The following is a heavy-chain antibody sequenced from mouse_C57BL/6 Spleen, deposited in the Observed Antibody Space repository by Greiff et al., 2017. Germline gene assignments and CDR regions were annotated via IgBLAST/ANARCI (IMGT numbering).Heavy chain of an antibody. Sequence: EVQLVESGGGLVKPGGSLKLSCAASGFTFSDYGMHWVRQAPEKGLEWVAYISSGSSTIYYADTVKGRFTISRGNAKNTLFLQMTSLRSEDTAMYDCARGDTLCWFAYWGQGTLVTVSA. CDR3: ARGDTLCWFAY. D-gene: IGHD3-3*01. V-gene: IGHV5-17*01. J-gene: IGHJ3*01. CDR2: ISSGSSTI. CDR1: GFTFSDYG.